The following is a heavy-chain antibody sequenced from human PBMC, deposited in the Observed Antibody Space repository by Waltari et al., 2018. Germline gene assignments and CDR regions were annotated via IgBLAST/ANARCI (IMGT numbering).Heavy chain of an antibody. CDR2: ISYDGSNK. V-gene: IGHV3-30*18. CDR3: AKVSGSIRDRRGSPPGDY. Sequence: QVHLVESGGGVVQPGRSLRLSCAASGFTFSSYGMHWVRQAPGKGLEVVALISYDGSNKYYADSVKGRFTISRDNSKNTLYLQMSSLRAEDTAVYYCAKVSGSIRDRRGSPPGDYWGQGTLVTVSS. J-gene: IGHJ4*02. CDR1: GFTFSSYG. D-gene: IGHD3-10*01.